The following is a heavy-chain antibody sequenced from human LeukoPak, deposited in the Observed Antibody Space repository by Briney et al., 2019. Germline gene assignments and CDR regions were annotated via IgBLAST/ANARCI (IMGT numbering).Heavy chain of an antibody. V-gene: IGHV3-23*01. CDR2: ISGSGGST. J-gene: IGHJ4*02. D-gene: IGHD3-22*01. Sequence: WGSLRLSCAASGFTFSSYAMSWVRQAPGKGLEWVSAISGSGGSTYCADSVKGRFTISRDNSKNTLYLQMNSLRAEDTAVYYCAKGPYYYDSSGPHYYFDYWGQGTLVTVSS. CDR3: AKGPYYYDSSGPHYYFDY. CDR1: GFTFSSYA.